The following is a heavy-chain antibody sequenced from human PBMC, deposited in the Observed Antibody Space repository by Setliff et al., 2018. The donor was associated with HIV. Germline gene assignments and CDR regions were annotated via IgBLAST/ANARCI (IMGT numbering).Heavy chain of an antibody. CDR1: GDSISSGGYY. CDR2: IYHSGST. Sequence: SETLSLTCTVSGDSISSGGYYWSWIRQPAGKGLEWIGSIYHSGSTYYNPSLKSRVSISVDTSKRHFSLKLSSVTAADTAVYYCARVGEESSSSWYANYYYYYYIDVWGKGTTVTVSS. CDR3: ARVGEESSSSWYANYYYYYYIDV. D-gene: IGHD6-13*01. V-gene: IGHV4-39*02. J-gene: IGHJ6*03.